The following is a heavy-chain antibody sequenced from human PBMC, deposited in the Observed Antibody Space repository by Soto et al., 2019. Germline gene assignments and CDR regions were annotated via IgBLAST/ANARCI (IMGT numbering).Heavy chain of an antibody. V-gene: IGHV1-18*01. J-gene: IGHJ4*02. CDR2: ISIYYGNT. CDR3: AILPSEIYEYDF. CDR1: GYTFTDYG. D-gene: IGHD5-12*01. Sequence: ASVKVSCKASGYTFTDYGILWLRQAPGQGLEWMGWISIYYGNTDYSQKLQGRVTMTRDISTSTAYMELTSLRSDDTAVYYCAILPSEIYEYDFWGQGTPVTGLL.